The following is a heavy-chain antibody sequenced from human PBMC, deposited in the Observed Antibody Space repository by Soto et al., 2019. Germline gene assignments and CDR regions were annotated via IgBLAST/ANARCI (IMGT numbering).Heavy chain of an antibody. CDR2: INAGNGNT. D-gene: IGHD6-13*01. CDR3: ARDQQFRNWFDS. J-gene: IGHJ5*01. Sequence: APVKVSCKASGYTFSRYAIHWVRQAPGQRLEWMGWINAGNGNTKYSQKFEGRVTLTTDTSANTVYMELSSLRFEDTALYYCARDQQFRNWFDSWGQGTLVTVYS. CDR1: GYTFSRYA. V-gene: IGHV1-3*01.